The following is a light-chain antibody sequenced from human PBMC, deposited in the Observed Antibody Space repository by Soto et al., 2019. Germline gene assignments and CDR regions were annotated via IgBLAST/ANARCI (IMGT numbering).Light chain of an antibody. V-gene: IGLV2-11*01. Sequence: QSALTQPRSVSGSPGQSVTISCTGTSSDVGDYNYVSWYQQHPGKAPKLMIYDVSKRPSGVPDRFSGSKSGNTASLTISGLQAEDEADYYCCSYAGSYLGVFGTGTKRTVL. CDR1: SSDVGDYNY. J-gene: IGLJ1*01. CDR3: CSYAGSYLGV. CDR2: DVS.